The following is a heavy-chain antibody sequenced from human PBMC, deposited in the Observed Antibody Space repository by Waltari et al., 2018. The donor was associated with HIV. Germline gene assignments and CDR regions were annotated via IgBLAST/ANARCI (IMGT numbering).Heavy chain of an antibody. V-gene: IGHV4-59*01. D-gene: IGHD3-10*01. J-gene: IGHJ6*02. CDR1: GDSITTYY. Sequence: QVQLLESGPGLVKASETLSLTCSVSGDSITTYYWGWVRQPPGKGLEWIGYIYNDEYTNYSPSLKSRVTSSIDRSKNQFSLKLSSVTPADTAVYYCARGGFGNSGTDSYYHYGMDVWGQGTTVTVSS. CDR3: ARGGFGNSGTDSYYHYGMDV. CDR2: IYNDEYT.